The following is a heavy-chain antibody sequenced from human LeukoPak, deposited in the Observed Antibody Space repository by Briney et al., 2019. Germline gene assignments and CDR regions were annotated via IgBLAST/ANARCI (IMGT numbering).Heavy chain of an antibody. CDR2: IYYSGST. CDR3: ARSGYSSGWPFDY. V-gene: IGHV4-59*08. J-gene: IGHJ4*02. CDR1: GGSISSYY. D-gene: IGHD6-25*01. Sequence: PSETLSLTCTVSGGSISSYYWSWIRQPPGKGLEWIGYIYYSGSTNYNPSLKSRVTISVDTSKNQFSLKLSSVTAADTAVYYCARSGYSSGWPFDYWGQGTLVTVSS.